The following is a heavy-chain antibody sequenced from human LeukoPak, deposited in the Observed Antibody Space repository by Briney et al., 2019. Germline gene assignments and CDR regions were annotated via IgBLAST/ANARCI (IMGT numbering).Heavy chain of an antibody. CDR2: ISYDGSNK. CDR3: ANPGIAVAGTGY. V-gene: IGHV3-30-3*01. Sequence: GRSLRLSCAASGFIFSSYAMHWVRQAPGKGLEWVAVISYDGSNKYYADSVKGRFTISRDNSKNTLYLQMNSLRAEDTAVYYCANPGIAVAGTGYWGQGTLVTVSS. D-gene: IGHD6-19*01. CDR1: GFIFSSYA. J-gene: IGHJ4*02.